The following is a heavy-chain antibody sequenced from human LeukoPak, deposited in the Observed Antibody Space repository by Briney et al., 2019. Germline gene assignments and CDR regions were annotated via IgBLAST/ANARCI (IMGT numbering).Heavy chain of an antibody. V-gene: IGHV3-23*01. CDR3: AKGGLSVVPAPIVY. CDR1: GFTFSNYW. J-gene: IGHJ4*02. D-gene: IGHD2-2*01. CDR2: ISGSGSTT. Sequence: GGSLRLSCAASGFTFSNYWMSWVRQAPGKGLEWVSAISGSGSTTYYTDSVKGRFTISRDNSKNTLYLQMNSLRAEDTAVYYCAKGGLSVVPAPIVYWGQGTLVTVSS.